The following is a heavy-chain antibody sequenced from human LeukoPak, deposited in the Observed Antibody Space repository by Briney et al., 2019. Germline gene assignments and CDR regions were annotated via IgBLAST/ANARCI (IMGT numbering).Heavy chain of an antibody. V-gene: IGHV4-34*01. CDR1: GGSFSGYY. D-gene: IGHD3-10*01. CDR3: ARGSITMVRGVIRPFDY. J-gene: IGHJ4*02. Sequence: SETLSLTCAVSGGSFSGYYWCWIRQPPGKGREWIGAINHSGSTNYNPSLKRRVTISVDTSKNQFSLKLSSVTAADTAVYYCARGSITMVRGVIRPFDYWGQRPLVTVSS. CDR2: INHSGST.